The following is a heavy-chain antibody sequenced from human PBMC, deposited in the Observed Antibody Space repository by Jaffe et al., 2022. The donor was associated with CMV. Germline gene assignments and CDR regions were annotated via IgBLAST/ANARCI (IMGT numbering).Heavy chain of an antibody. CDR1: ESTFNSQW. D-gene: IGHD6-6*01. Sequence: EVKLEESGGGLVQPGGSLRLSCVASESTFNSQWIHWVRQAPGKGLVWVSNINSDGTDTHYADSVKGRFTISRDNAKNTVYLQMNSLRAEDTAIYYCGRPYKSPSWWGQGTLVTVSS. J-gene: IGHJ4*02. V-gene: IGHV3-74*01. CDR3: GRPYKSPSW. CDR2: INSDGTDT.